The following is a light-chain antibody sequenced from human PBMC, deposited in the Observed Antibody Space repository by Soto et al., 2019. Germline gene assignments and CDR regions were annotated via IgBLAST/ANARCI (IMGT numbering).Light chain of an antibody. CDR3: SSFTGINNLYV. J-gene: IGLJ1*01. V-gene: IGLV2-8*01. CDR1: SSDIGGYNY. CDR2: EVT. Sequence: QSALTQPPSASGSPGQSVTISCTGTSSDIGGYNYVSWYQQHPGKAPKLMIYEVTKRPSGVPDRFSASRSGNTASLTVSGLQAEDEADYYRSSFTGINNLYVFGSGTKLTVL.